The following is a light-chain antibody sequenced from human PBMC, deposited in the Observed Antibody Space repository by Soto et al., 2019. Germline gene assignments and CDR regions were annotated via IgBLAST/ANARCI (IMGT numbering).Light chain of an antibody. CDR2: GAS. CDR3: QQYYNWPLT. J-gene: IGKJ4*01. V-gene: IGKV3-15*01. Sequence: EIVMTQSPATLSVSPGERATLSCRASQSGSSNLAWYQQKPGQAPSLLIYGASTRATGIPARFSGSGSGTEFTLTISSLQSEDFAVYYCQQYYNWPLTFGGGTKVEIK. CDR1: QSGSSN.